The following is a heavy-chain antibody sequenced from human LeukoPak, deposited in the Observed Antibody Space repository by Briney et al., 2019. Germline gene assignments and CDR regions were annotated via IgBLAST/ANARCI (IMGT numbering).Heavy chain of an antibody. CDR1: GYTCTGYY. Sequence: GASVKVSCKASGYTCTGYYMHWVRQAPGQGLEWMGRINPNSGGTNYAQKFQGRVTMTRDTSISTAYMELSRLRSDDTAVYYCARDRGSSWYRLLDYWGQGTLVTVSS. J-gene: IGHJ4*02. CDR2: INPNSGGT. V-gene: IGHV1-2*06. CDR3: ARDRGSSWYRLLDY. D-gene: IGHD6-13*01.